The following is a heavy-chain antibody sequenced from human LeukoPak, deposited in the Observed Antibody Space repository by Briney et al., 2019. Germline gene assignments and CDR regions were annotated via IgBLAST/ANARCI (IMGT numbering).Heavy chain of an antibody. J-gene: IGHJ4*02. D-gene: IGHD3-22*01. Sequence: HSGGSLRLSCAASGFTFDDYAMHWVRQAPGKGLEWVSGISWNSGSIGYADSVKGRFTISRDNAKNSLYLQMNSLRAEDTALYYCAKSARTTMIVEFDYWGQGTLVTVSS. V-gene: IGHV3-9*01. CDR2: ISWNSGSI. CDR1: GFTFDDYA. CDR3: AKSARTTMIVEFDY.